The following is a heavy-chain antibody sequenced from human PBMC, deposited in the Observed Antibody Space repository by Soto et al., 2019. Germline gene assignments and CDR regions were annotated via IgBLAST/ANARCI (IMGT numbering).Heavy chain of an antibody. J-gene: IGHJ4*02. D-gene: IGHD4-17*01. CDR3: ARVPYGDYGY. CDR1: EDTFSSYA. CDR2: IIPIFGTA. V-gene: IGHV1-69*13. Sequence: QVQLVQSGAEVKKPGSPMKVSCKTSEDTFSSYAISWVRQAPGQGLEWMGGIIPIFGTANYAQKFQGRVTITADESTSTAYMELSSLISEDTAVYYCARVPYGDYGYWGQGTLVTVSS.